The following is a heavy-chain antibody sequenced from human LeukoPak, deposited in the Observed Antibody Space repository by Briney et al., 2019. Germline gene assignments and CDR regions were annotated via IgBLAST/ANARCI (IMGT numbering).Heavy chain of an antibody. CDR3: AKANTGGGSNNLGYFHH. CDR1: GFTFGTYG. CDR2: MRNDGSNK. J-gene: IGHJ1*01. D-gene: IGHD3-16*01. V-gene: IGHV3-30*02. Sequence: PGGSLRLSCAASGFTFGTYGMHWVRQAPGKGLEWVAFMRNDGSNKYYADSVRGRFTISRDNSRNTLYLQMNSLKAEDTAVYYCAKANTGGGSNNLGYFHHWGQGTLVTVSS.